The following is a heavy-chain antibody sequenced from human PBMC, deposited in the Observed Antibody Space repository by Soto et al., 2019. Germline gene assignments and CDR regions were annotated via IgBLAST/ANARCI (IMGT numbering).Heavy chain of an antibody. V-gene: IGHV3-53*01. D-gene: IGHD3-16*01. CDR3: VPRKGDPFT. J-gene: IGHJ4*02. Sequence: GGSLRLSCAASGFTVSNSYMSWVRQPPGKGPEWVSIIYSGGNTYYADAVKGRFTISRDNSKNTLSLQMNSLRVEDSAVYYCVPRKGDPFTWGPGTLVTVSS. CDR1: GFTVSNSY. CDR2: IYSGGNT.